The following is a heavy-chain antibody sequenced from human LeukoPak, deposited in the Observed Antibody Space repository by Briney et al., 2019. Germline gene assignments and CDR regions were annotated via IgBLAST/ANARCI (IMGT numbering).Heavy chain of an antibody. CDR1: GCSISSRSYY. V-gene: IGHV4-39*01. Sequence: SETLSLTCTVSGCSISSRSYYWVWIRQPPGKGLVWLGSIYCSGSTYYNTSLKSRVTISVDTSKNQFSLKLSSVTAADTAVYYCPRRGDIWSGYYQTSFHYWRQGTLVTVSS. CDR3: PRRGDIWSGYYQTSFHY. CDR2: IYCSGST. J-gene: IGHJ4*02. D-gene: IGHD3-3*01.